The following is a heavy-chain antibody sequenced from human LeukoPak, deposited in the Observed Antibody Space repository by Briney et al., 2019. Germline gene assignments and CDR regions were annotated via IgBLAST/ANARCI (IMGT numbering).Heavy chain of an antibody. J-gene: IGHJ3*02. V-gene: IGHV4-59*01. CDR2: IYYSGSN. CDR3: ARLGTYYYDSTPTYAFDI. Sequence: PSETLSLPCTVSGGSISSYYWSWIPQPPGKGLEWIGYIYYSGSNNYHPSLKSRVTISVDTSKNQFSLKLSSVTAADTAVYYCARLGTYYYDSTPTYAFDIWGQGTMVTVS. D-gene: IGHD3-22*01. CDR1: GGSISSYY.